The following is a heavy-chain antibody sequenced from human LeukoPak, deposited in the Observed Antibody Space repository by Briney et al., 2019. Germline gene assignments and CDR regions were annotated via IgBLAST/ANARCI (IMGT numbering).Heavy chain of an antibody. V-gene: IGHV4-4*07. CDR2: IYTSGST. CDR1: GGSISSYY. D-gene: IGHD2-2*01. Sequence: SETLSLTCTVSGGSISSYYWSWIRQPAGKGLEWIGRIYTSGSTNYNPSLTSRVTISVDKSKNHFSLKLRSVTAADTAVYYCARDAGGSSTASGWFDPWGQGTLVTVSS. CDR3: ARDAGGSSTASGWFDP. J-gene: IGHJ5*02.